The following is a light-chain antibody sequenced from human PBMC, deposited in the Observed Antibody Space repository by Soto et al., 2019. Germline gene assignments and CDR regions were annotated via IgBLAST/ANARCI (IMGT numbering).Light chain of an antibody. CDR3: QQRISWPLT. V-gene: IGKV3-11*01. Sequence: DIVLTQSPATLSLSPGQRATLSCRASQSLESSLVWYQQKPGQAPRLLIYDASNRVTGIPARFSDSGSGTDFTLTISSLQPADFAIYYCQQRISWPLTFGGGTKVDI. CDR1: QSLESS. CDR2: DAS. J-gene: IGKJ4*01.